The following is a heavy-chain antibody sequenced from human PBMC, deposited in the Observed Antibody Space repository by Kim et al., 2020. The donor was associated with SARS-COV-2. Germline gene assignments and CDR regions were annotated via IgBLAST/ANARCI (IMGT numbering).Heavy chain of an antibody. V-gene: IGHV3-7*01. Sequence: GGSLRLSCAASGFTFSSYWMSWVRQAPGKGLEWVANIKQDGSEKYYVDSVKGRFTISRDNAKNSLYLQMNSLRAEDTAVYYCARSRTGYQLLYNYYYYMDVWGKGTTVTVSS. CDR3: ARSRTGYQLLYNYYYYMDV. D-gene: IGHD2-2*02. J-gene: IGHJ6*03. CDR2: IKQDGSEK. CDR1: GFTFSSYW.